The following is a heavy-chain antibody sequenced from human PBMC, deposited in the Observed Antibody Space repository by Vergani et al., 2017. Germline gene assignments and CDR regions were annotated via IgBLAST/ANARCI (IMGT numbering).Heavy chain of an antibody. V-gene: IGHV1-46*03. CDR3: AREPPLTGFVDY. J-gene: IGHJ4*02. CDR1: GGTFSSYA. Sequence: QVQLVQSGAEVKKPGSSVKVSCKASGGTFSSYAISWVRQAPGQGLEWVGVISPDGFSTFYAQKFQGRVTITRDTSTSTVYVEVTSLRSDDRAVYYCAREPPLTGFVDYWGEGSLVTVCS. CDR2: ISPDGFST. D-gene: IGHD3-9*01.